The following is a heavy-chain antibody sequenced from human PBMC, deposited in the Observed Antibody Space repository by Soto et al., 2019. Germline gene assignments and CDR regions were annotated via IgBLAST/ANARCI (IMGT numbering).Heavy chain of an antibody. D-gene: IGHD1-1*01. CDR1: GFTFTSSA. Sequence: ASVKVSCKASGFTFTSSAVQWVRQARGQRLEWIGWIVDGSGNTNYAQKFQERVTITRDMSTSTAYMELSSLRSEDTAGYYYAADPHGDNVYYYYYMDVWGKGTTVTVSS. CDR3: AADPHGDNVYYYYYMDV. J-gene: IGHJ6*03. V-gene: IGHV1-58*01. CDR2: IVDGSGNT.